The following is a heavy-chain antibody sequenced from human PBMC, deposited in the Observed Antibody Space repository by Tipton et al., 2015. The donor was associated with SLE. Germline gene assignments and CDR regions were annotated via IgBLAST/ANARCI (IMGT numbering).Heavy chain of an antibody. V-gene: IGHV3-33*01. CDR3: ARDETGTHGGFSPFDY. CDR2: IWYDGSEK. J-gene: IGHJ4*02. Sequence: SLRLSCAASGFTFSSYGMHWVRQVPGKGLEWVAVIWYDGSEKYYVDSVKGRFTISRDNAKNSLYLQMNSLRAEDTAVYYCARDETGTHGGFSPFDYWGQGTLVTVSS. CDR1: GFTFSSYG. D-gene: IGHD4-23*01.